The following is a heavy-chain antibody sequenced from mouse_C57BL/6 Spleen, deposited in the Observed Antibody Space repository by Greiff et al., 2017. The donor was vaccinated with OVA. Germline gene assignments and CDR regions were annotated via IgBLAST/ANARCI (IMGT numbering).Heavy chain of an antibody. V-gene: IGHV1-54*01. CDR2: INPGSGGT. J-gene: IGHJ4*01. D-gene: IGHD1-3*01. Sequence: QVQLQQSGAELVRPGTSVKVSCKASGYAFTNYLIEWVKQRPGQGLEWIGVINPGSGGTNYNEKFKGKATLTADKSSSTAYMQLSSLTSEDSAVYFCARSGGLKHPMDYWGQGTSVTVSS. CDR1: GYAFTNYL. CDR3: ARSGGLKHPMDY.